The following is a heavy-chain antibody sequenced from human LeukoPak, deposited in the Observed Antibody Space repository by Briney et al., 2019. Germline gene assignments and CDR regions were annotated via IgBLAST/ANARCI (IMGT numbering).Heavy chain of an antibody. D-gene: IGHD3-22*01. Sequence: ASVKVSCKASGGTFSSYAISWVRQAPGQGLEWMGGIIPIFGTANYAQKFQGRVTITADESTSTAYMELSSLRSEDTAVYYCARGRKDYYYDSSGYWGSAFDIWGQGTMVTVSS. CDR3: ARGRKDYYYDSSGYWGSAFDI. CDR1: GGTFSSYA. CDR2: IIPIFGTA. V-gene: IGHV1-69*13. J-gene: IGHJ3*02.